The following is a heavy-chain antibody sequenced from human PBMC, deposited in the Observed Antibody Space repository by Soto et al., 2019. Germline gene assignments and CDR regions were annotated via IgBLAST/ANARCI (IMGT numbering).Heavy chain of an antibody. CDR2: ISSSSSYI. D-gene: IGHD3-3*01. CDR3: ARIAREWLSHFLGMDV. V-gene: IGHV3-21*01. CDR1: GFTFSSYS. Sequence: PGGSLRLSCAASGFTFSSYSMNWVRQAPGKGLEWVSSISSSSSYIYYADSVKGRFTISGDNAKNSLYLQMNSLRAEDTAVYYCARIAREWLSHFLGMDVWGQGTPVTVSS. J-gene: IGHJ6*02.